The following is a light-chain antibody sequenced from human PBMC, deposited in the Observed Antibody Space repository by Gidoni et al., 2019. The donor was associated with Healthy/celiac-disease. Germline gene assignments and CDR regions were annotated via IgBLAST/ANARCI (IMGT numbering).Light chain of an antibody. Sequence: SLVLTQPPPVSVAPGKTARITCGGNNIGSKSVHWYQQKPGQAPVLVIYYDSDRPSGIPERFSGSNSGNTATLTISRVEAGDEADYYCQVWDSSSDHYVFGTGTKVTVL. J-gene: IGLJ1*01. CDR1: NIGSKS. CDR3: QVWDSSSDHYV. V-gene: IGLV3-21*04. CDR2: YDS.